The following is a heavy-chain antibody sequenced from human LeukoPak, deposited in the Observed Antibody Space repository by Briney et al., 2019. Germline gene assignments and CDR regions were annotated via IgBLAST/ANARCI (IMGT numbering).Heavy chain of an antibody. CDR2: IYSGGST. CDR1: GFTVSSNY. J-gene: IGHJ3*02. CDR3: ARDLGSSGSDAFDI. D-gene: IGHD3-22*01. V-gene: IGHV3-53*01. Sequence: GGSLRLSCAASGFTVSSNYMSWVRQAPGKGLEWVSVIYSGGSTYYADSVKGRFTISRDNSKNTLYLQMNSLRAEDTAVYYCARDLGSSGSDAFDIWGRGTMVTVSS.